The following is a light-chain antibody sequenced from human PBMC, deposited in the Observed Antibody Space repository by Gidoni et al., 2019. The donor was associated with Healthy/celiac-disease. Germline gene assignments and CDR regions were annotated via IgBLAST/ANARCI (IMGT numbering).Light chain of an antibody. CDR3: QQYYSTWT. J-gene: IGKJ1*01. V-gene: IGKV4-1*01. Sequence: DIVMTQSPDSLAVSLGERATINCKSSQSVLYSSNNKNYLAWYQQKPGQPPKLLIYWASTRESWVPDRFSGSGSGTDFTLTISSLQAEDVAVSYCQQYYSTWTFGQGTKVEIK. CDR1: QSVLYSSNNKNY. CDR2: WAS.